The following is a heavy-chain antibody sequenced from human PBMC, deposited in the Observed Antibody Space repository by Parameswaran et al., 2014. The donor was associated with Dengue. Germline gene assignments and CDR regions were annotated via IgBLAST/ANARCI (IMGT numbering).Heavy chain of an antibody. D-gene: IGHD3/OR15-3a*01. CDR2: ISVGGGST. V-gene: IGHV3-23*01. J-gene: IGHJ4*02. CDR3: AKGGHSTDYDFYFDY. Sequence: WIRQPPGKGLEWVSTISVGGGSTYYADSVKGRFTISRDNSQNTLYLQMNSLRAEDTAVYYCAKGGHSTDYDFYFDYWGQGTLVTVSS.